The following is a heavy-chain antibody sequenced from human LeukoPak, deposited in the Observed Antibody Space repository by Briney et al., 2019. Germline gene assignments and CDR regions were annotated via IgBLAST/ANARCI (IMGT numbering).Heavy chain of an antibody. Sequence: PGGSLRLSCAASGFTFSSYTMNWARQAPGKGLEWVSSITSTSNYIYYADSVKGRFTISRDNAKNSLFLQMNSLRAEDTAVYYCARGDFDIIVAVARAFDIWGQGTMVTVSS. D-gene: IGHD2-15*01. CDR3: ARGDFDIIVAVARAFDI. V-gene: IGHV3-21*01. J-gene: IGHJ3*02. CDR1: GFTFSSYT. CDR2: ITSTSNYI.